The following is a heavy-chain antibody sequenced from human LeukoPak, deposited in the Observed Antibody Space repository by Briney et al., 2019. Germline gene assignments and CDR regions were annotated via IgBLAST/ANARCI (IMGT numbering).Heavy chain of an antibody. Sequence: SETLSLTCTVSGGSISSSSYYWGWIRQPPGKGLGWIGSMYYSGSTYYNPSLKSRVTISVDTSKSQFSLKLSSVTAADTAVYYCARQEGARFLEWLVDYWGQGTLVTVSS. CDR2: MYYSGST. CDR3: ARQEGARFLEWLVDY. CDR1: GGSISSSSYY. D-gene: IGHD3-3*01. J-gene: IGHJ4*02. V-gene: IGHV4-39*01.